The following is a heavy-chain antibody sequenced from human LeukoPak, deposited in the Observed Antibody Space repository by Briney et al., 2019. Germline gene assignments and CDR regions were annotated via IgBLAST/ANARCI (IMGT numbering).Heavy chain of an antibody. V-gene: IGHV3-48*02. CDR3: ARRLTWYSSRRRADAFDI. CDR1: GFTFSSYS. CDR2: ISSSSSTI. Sequence: GGSLRLFCAASGFTFSSYSMNWVRQAPGKGLEWVSYISSSSSTIYYADSVKGRFTISRDNAKNSLYLQMNRLRDEDTAVYYCARRLTWYSSRRRADAFDIWGQGTMVTVSS. D-gene: IGHD6-13*01. J-gene: IGHJ3*02.